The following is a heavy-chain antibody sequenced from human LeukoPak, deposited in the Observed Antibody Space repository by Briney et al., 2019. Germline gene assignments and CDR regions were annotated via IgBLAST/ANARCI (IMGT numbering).Heavy chain of an antibody. CDR2: IYPGDSDT. D-gene: IGHD6-19*01. J-gene: IGHJ4*02. Sequence: GESLKISCEGSGYRFTNYWIGWVRQMPGKGLEWMGIIYPGDSDTRYSPSFQGQVTISADKSISTAYLQWSSLRASDTAMYYCATRGDTSGWYVGYWGQGTLVTVSS. CDR3: ATRGDTSGWYVGY. V-gene: IGHV5-51*01. CDR1: GYRFTNYW.